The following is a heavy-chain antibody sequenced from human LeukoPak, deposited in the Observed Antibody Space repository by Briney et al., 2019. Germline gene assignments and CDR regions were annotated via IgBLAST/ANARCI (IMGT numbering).Heavy chain of an antibody. J-gene: IGHJ4*02. CDR1: GGSISSSSYY. V-gene: IGHV4-39*01. CDR2: IYYSGNT. Sequence: PSETLSLTCTVSGGSISSSSYYWGWIRQPPGKGLEWIGSIYYSGNTYYNPSLKSRVTISVDTSRNQFSLKLSSVTAADTAVYYCARGGLRPDYWGQGTLVTVSS. D-gene: IGHD5/OR15-5a*01. CDR3: ARGGLRPDY.